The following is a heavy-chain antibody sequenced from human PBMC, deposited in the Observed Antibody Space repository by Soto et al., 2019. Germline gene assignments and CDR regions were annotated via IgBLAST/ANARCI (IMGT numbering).Heavy chain of an antibody. D-gene: IGHD1-1*01. CDR2: IIPIFGTA. CDR3: ARDLHGSSGPTRKAVYSYYYGMDV. CDR1: GGTFSSYA. V-gene: IGHV1-69*13. J-gene: IGHJ6*01. Sequence: SVKVSCKASGGTFSSYAISWVRQAPGQGLEWMGGIIPIFGTANYAQKFQGRVTITADESTSTAYMELSSLRSEDTAVYYCARDLHGSSGPTRKAVYSYYYGMDVWG.